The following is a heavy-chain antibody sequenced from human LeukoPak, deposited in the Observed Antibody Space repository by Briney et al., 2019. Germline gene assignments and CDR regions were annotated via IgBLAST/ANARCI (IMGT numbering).Heavy chain of an antibody. Sequence: PGPSLINSYPVAGATFTSNAKSSVRPAPGKKLEWVTAISGNGGATYYADYVKGRFTISRDNSKNTLHLQMNSLRAEDTALYYCAKATTAIVVDNFFDYWGQGTLVSVSS. J-gene: IGHJ4*02. CDR3: AKATTAIVVDNFFDY. CDR1: GATFTSNA. CDR2: ISGNGGAT. D-gene: IGHD3-22*01. V-gene: IGHV3-23*01.